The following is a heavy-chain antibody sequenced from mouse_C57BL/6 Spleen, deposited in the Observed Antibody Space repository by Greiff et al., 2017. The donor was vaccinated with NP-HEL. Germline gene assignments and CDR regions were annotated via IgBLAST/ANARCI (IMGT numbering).Heavy chain of an antibody. J-gene: IGHJ3*01. CDR1: GYTFTSYT. CDR2: INPSSGYT. D-gene: IGHD1-1*01. CDR3: ARGDYYGSAWFAN. Sequence: QVQLQQSGAELARPGASVKMSCKASGYTFTSYTMHWVKQRPGQGLEWIGYINPSSGYTKYNQKFKDKATLTADKSSSTAYMQLSSLTSEDSAVYYCARGDYYGSAWFANWGQGTLVTVSA. V-gene: IGHV1-4*01.